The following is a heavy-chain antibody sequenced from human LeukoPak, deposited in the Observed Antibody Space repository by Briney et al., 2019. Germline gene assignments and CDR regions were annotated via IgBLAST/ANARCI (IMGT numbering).Heavy chain of an antibody. J-gene: IGHJ4*02. CDR3: ARDHFGSLDS. Sequence: SETLSLSCTVTGFSVTTDSYCWGWIRQPPGKGLEWIGYDYCGGNTNYDPSLKRRVTISVDTSKNQFSLTLTSVTAADTAVYFCARDHFGSLDSWGQGILVTVSS. V-gene: IGHV4-61*01. CDR1: GFSVTTDSYC. CDR2: DYCGGNT. D-gene: IGHD3-10*01.